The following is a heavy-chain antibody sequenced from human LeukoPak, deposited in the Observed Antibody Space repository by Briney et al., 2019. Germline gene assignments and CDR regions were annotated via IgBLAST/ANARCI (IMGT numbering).Heavy chain of an antibody. Sequence: SETLSLTCAVYGGSFSGYYWSWIRQPPGKGLEWIGEINHSGSTNYNPSLKSRVTISVVTSKNQFSLKLSSVTAADTAVYYCAIYSSSWAFDYWGQGTLVTVSS. J-gene: IGHJ4*02. CDR3: AIYSSSWAFDY. CDR1: GGSFSGYY. D-gene: IGHD6-13*01. V-gene: IGHV4-34*01. CDR2: INHSGST.